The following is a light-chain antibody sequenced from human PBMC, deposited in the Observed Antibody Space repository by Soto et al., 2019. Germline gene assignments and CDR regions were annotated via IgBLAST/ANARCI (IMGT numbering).Light chain of an antibody. Sequence: QSALTQPASVSGSPGQSITISCTGTSSDVGGYNYVSWYQQHPGKAPKIMIYEVGHRPSGVSNRYSGCNSGYTASLTISVIQAEEEDADYYSTYTTSSTLVFGTGTKLTVL. CDR1: SSDVGGYNY. CDR2: EVG. CDR3: STYTTSSTLV. J-gene: IGLJ1*01. V-gene: IGLV2-14*01.